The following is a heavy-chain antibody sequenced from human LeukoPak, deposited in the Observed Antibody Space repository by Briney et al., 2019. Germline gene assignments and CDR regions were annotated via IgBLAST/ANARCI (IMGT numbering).Heavy chain of an antibody. Sequence: SETLSLTCTVSGGSISPYYWSWIRQPPGKGLEWLGYIYYSGNTDYNPSLKSPVAISVDTSKNQFSLKLSSVTAADTAVYYCARSTGSTMFIDYWGQGTLVTVSS. CDR2: IYYSGNT. J-gene: IGHJ4*02. CDR3: ARSTGSTMFIDY. V-gene: IGHV4-59*01. CDR1: GGSISPYY. D-gene: IGHD3-10*02.